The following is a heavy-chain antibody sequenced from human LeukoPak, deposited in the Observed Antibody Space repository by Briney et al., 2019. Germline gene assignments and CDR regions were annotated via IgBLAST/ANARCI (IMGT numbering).Heavy chain of an antibody. D-gene: IGHD2-2*02. CDR2: ISYDGSNK. J-gene: IGHJ6*02. V-gene: IGHV3-30-3*01. Sequence: GGSLRLSCAASGFTFSSYAMHWVRQAPGKGLEWVAVISYDGSNKYYADSVKGRFTISRDNSKNTLYLQMNSLRAEDTAVYYCARDIYCSSTSCYTGYYYYYGMDVWGQGTTVTVFS. CDR3: ARDIYCSSTSCYTGYYYYYGMDV. CDR1: GFTFSSYA.